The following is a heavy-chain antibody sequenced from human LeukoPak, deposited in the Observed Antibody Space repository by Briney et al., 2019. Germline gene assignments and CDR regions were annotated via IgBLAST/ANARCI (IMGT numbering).Heavy chain of an antibody. CDR1: GYTFTSYD. D-gene: IGHD1-26*01. CDR3: ARGTVPTTSDLDY. Sequence: ASVKVSCKASGYTFTSYDINWLRQATGQGLEWMGWMNPNSGNTGYAQKFQGRVTITRNTSISTAYMELSSLRSEDTAVYYCARGTVPTTSDLDYWGQGTLVTVSS. J-gene: IGHJ4*02. V-gene: IGHV1-8*03. CDR2: MNPNSGNT.